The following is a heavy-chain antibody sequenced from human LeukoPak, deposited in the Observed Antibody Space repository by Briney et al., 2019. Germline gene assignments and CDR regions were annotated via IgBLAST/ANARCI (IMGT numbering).Heavy chain of an antibody. J-gene: IGHJ4*02. D-gene: IGHD6-13*01. V-gene: IGHV4-39*02. CDR1: GGSISTGSYY. CDR2: ISYSGTT. Sequence: SPSETLSLTRTVSGGSISTGSYYRGWVRQPPGKGLEYIGSISYSGTTYYNPSLKSRVTISVDTSKNHFSLNLSSVSAADTAVYYCARSSAGVPFDYWGQGTLVTVSS. CDR3: ARSSAGVPFDY.